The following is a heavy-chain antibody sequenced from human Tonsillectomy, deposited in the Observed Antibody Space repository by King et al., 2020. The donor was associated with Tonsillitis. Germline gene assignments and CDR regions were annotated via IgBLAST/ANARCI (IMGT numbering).Heavy chain of an antibody. CDR3: AREYYQYSFDP. CDR2: IYLRGRT. D-gene: IGHD3-10*01. V-gene: IGHV4-61*02. CDR1: GGSISSGSYY. Sequence: QLQESGPGLVKPSQTLSLTCTVSGGSISSGSYYWTWIRQPAGKGLVWIGRIYLRGRTSYSPSLKSRVTISVDSSKNQFSLKLSSVTAADTAVYDCAREYYQYSFDPWGQGTLVTISS. J-gene: IGHJ5*02.